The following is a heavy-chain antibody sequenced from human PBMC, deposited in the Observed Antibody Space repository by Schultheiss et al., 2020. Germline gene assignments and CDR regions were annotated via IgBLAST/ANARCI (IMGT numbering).Heavy chain of an antibody. Sequence: GGSLRLSCAASGFTFSSYGMHWVRQAPGKGLEWVAVISYDGSNKYYADSVKGRFTISRDNSKNTLYLQMNSLRAEDTAVYYCARGKRAARHADYYYYYGMDVWGQGTTVTVSS. CDR2: ISYDGSNK. CDR3: ARGKRAARHADYYYYYGMDV. J-gene: IGHJ6*02. V-gene: IGHV3-30*03. CDR1: GFTFSSYG. D-gene: IGHD6-6*01.